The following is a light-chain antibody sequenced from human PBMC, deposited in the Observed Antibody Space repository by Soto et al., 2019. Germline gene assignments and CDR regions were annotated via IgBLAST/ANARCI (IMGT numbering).Light chain of an antibody. CDR3: CSYTRTSNHYF. V-gene: IGLV2-14*01. J-gene: IGLJ1*01. CDR1: SSDIGGYDY. CDR2: EVR. Sequence: QSALTQPASVSGSPGQSITISCTGTSSDIGGYDYGSWYQQRPGKAPKLMIYEVRYRPSGVSNRFSGSKSGNTASLTISGLQAEDEAVYYCCSYTRTSNHYFFGSGTRSPS.